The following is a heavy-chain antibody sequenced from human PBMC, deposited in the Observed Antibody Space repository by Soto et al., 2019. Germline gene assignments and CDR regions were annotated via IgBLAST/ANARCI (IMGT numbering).Heavy chain of an antibody. V-gene: IGHV3-30-3*01. CDR3: ARDLGRSGLYYGMDV. Sequence: QVQLVESGGGVVQPGRSLRLSCAASGFTFSSYAMHWVRQAPGKGLEWVAVISYDGSNKYYADSVKGRFTISRDNSKNTLYLQMNSLRAEDTAVYYCARDLGRSGLYYGMDVWGQGTTVTVSS. D-gene: IGHD7-27*01. CDR2: ISYDGSNK. J-gene: IGHJ6*02. CDR1: GFTFSSYA.